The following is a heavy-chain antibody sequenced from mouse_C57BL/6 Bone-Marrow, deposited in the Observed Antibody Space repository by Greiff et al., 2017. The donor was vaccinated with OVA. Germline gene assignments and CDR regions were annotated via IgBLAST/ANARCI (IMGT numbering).Heavy chain of an antibody. J-gene: IGHJ3*01. D-gene: IGHD2-3*01. Sequence: VQLQQSGPELVKPGASVKISSKASGYTFTDYYMNWVKQSHGKSLEWIGDINPNNGGTSYNQKFKGKATLTVDKSSSTAYMELRSLTSEDSAVYYCARPRWLLLAYWGQGTLVTVSA. CDR2: INPNNGGT. CDR1: GYTFTDYY. CDR3: ARPRWLLLAY. V-gene: IGHV1-26*01.